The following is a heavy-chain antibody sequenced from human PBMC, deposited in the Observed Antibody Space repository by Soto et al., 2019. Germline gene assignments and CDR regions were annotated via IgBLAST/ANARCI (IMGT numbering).Heavy chain of an antibody. J-gene: IGHJ6*02. CDR1: GYTFTGYY. CDR3: ARDLGATRNYYYYGMDV. D-gene: IGHD3-3*01. Sequence: ASVKVSCKASGYTFTGYYMHWVRQAPGRGLEWMGWINPNSGGTNYAQKFQGWVTMTRDTSISTAYMELSRLRSDDTAVYYCARDLGATRNYYYYGMDVWGQGTTVTVSS. CDR2: INPNSGGT. V-gene: IGHV1-2*04.